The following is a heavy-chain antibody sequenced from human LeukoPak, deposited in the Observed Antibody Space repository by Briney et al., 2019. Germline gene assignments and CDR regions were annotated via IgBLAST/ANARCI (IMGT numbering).Heavy chain of an antibody. CDR2: ITGSGGTT. CDR3: AKWGDYDILTGYYDSDY. V-gene: IGHV3-23*01. Sequence: GRSLRLSCAASGLTFNNYAMSWVRQAPGKGLEWVSAITGSGGTTFYADSVKGRFTISRENSKNTLYLQMNSLRAEDTAVYYCAKWGDYDILTGYYDSDYWGQGTPVTVSS. CDR1: GLTFNNYA. J-gene: IGHJ4*02. D-gene: IGHD3-9*01.